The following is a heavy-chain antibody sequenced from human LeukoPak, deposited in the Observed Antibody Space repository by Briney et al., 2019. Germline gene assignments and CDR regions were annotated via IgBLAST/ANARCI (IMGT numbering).Heavy chain of an antibody. CDR2: IYSDGGT. V-gene: IGHV3-66*02. D-gene: IGHD3-16*01. CDR3: ARDGGFGGPGGDNWFDS. J-gene: IGHJ5*01. CDR1: GFTVSAKY. Sequence: GALRLSCAASGFTVSAKYMSWVRQGPGKGLDWISSIYSDGGTNYADSVKGRFTISRDNSKNTLYLQMNSLRPEDTAVYYCARDGGFGGPGGDNWFDSWGQGALGTVSS.